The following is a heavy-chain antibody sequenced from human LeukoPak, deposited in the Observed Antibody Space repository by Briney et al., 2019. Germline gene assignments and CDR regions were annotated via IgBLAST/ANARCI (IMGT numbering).Heavy chain of an antibody. D-gene: IGHD1-26*01. J-gene: IGHJ4*02. Sequence: SETLSLTCTVSGGSISSYYWSWIRQPPGKGLEWIGHIYYSGSTNYNPSLKSRVTISVDTSKDQFSLKLSSVTAADTAVYYCARGQPLVGATDYWGQGTLVTVSS. CDR3: ARGQPLVGATDY. CDR1: GGSISSYY. CDR2: IYYSGST. V-gene: IGHV4-59*01.